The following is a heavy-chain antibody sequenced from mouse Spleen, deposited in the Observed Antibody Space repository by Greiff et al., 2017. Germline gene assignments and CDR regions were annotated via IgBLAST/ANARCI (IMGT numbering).Heavy chain of an antibody. J-gene: IGHJ4*01. CDR1: GYSFTSYW. Sequence: EVQLQQSGTVLARPGASVKMSCKASGYSFTSYWMHWVKQRPGQGLEWIGAIYPGNSDTSYNQKFKGKAKLTAVTSASTAYMELSSLTNEDSAVYYCTRSPDYYGSSHYYAMDYWGQGTSVTVSS. CDR2: IYPGNSDT. D-gene: IGHD1-1*01. CDR3: TRSPDYYGSSHYYAMDY. V-gene: IGHV1-5*01.